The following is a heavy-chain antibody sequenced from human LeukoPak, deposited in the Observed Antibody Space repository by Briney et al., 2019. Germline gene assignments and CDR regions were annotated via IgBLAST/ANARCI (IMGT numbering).Heavy chain of an antibody. CDR1: GGSISSGGYS. D-gene: IGHD1-20*01. CDR3: ASLITGTGSDFDY. Sequence: PSQTLSLTCAVSGGSISSGGYSWSWIRQPPGKGLEWIGYIYHSGSTYYNPSLKSRVTISVVRSKNQFSLKLSSVTAADTAVYYCASLITGTGSDFDYWGQGTLVTVSS. J-gene: IGHJ4*02. V-gene: IGHV4-30-2*01. CDR2: IYHSGST.